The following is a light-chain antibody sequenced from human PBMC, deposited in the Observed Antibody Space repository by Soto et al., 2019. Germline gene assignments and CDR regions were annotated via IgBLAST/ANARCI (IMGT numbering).Light chain of an antibody. CDR1: QDIRTF. Sequence: DIQMTQSPTSLSASVGDRVTITCRASQDIRTFVAWYQQKPGKAPKLLIYAASTLQSGVPSRFSGSGSGTDFTLTINSLQPEDFATYSCQKYSSVPVFGPGTKVEIK. V-gene: IGKV1-27*01. CDR3: QKYSSVPV. CDR2: AAS. J-gene: IGKJ3*01.